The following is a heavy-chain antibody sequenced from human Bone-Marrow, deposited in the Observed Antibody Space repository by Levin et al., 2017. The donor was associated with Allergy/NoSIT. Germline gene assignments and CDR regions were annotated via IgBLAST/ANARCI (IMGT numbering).Heavy chain of an antibody. J-gene: IGHJ3*02. CDR3: AREFWAIGDALDI. Sequence: PSETLSLTCAVSGASVSSGGYSWSWIRQPPGKGLEWIGYISHTGNTKYNPSLESRLTLSSDRSKNQLSLKLTSVTAADTAVYYCAREFWAIGDALDIWGQGTTVTVSS. V-gene: IGHV4-30-2*01. D-gene: IGHD3-16*01. CDR1: GASVSSGGYS. CDR2: ISHTGNT.